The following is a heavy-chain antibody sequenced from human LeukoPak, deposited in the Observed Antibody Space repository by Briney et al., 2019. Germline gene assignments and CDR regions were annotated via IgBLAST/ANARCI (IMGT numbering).Heavy chain of an antibody. CDR1: GFTFSSYG. CDR3: AKDSLLWFGEKDY. V-gene: IGHV3-33*06. D-gene: IGHD3-10*01. CDR2: IWYDGSNK. Sequence: PGGSLRLSCAASGFTFSSYGMHWVRQAPGKGLEWVAVIWYDGSNKYYADSVKGRFTISRDNSKNTLYLQMNSLRAEDTAVYYCAKDSLLWFGEKDYWGQGTLVTVSS. J-gene: IGHJ4*02.